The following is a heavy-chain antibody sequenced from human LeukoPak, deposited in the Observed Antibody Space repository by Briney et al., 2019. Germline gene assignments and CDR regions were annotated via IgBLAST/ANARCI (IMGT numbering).Heavy chain of an antibody. CDR3: ARVPATMTPYWYFDL. CDR1: GGSISSGGYS. CDR2: IYHSGST. D-gene: IGHD3-22*01. J-gene: IGHJ2*01. V-gene: IGHV4-30-2*01. Sequence: PSQTLSPTCAVSGGSISSGGYSWSWIRQPPGKGLEWIGYIYHSGSTYYNPSLKSRVTISVDRSKNQFSLKLSSVTAADTAVYYCARVPATMTPYWYFDLWGRGTLVTVSS.